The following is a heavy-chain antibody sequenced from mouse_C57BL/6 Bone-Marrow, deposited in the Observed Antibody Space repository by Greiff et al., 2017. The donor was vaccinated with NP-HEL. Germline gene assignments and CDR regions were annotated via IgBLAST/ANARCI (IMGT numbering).Heavy chain of an antibody. V-gene: IGHV1-22*01. CDR2: INPSNGGT. J-gene: IGHJ4*01. CDR3: ARGDYLYYAMDY. Sequence: EVQMQQSGPELVKPGASVKMSCKASGYKFTDYNMHWVSQSHVKSLEWIGYINPSNGGTSYNQQFTGHATLTVTKSSRTAYMERRSLTSEESAVYYCARGDYLYYAMDYWGQGTSVTVSS. D-gene: IGHD2-4*01. CDR1: GYKFTDYN.